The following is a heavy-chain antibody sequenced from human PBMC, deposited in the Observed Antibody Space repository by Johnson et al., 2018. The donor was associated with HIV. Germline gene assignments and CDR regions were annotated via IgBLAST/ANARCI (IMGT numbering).Heavy chain of an antibody. CDR3: ARVRPYVAAFDI. CDR1: GFTVSSNY. V-gene: IGHV3-66*01. Sequence: VQLVESGGGLVQPGGSLRLSCAASGFTVSSNYMSWVRQAPGKGLEWVSGIYSGGSTYYADSVKGRFTSSRDNSKNPLYLQMNHPRAEATAVYYWARVRPYVAAFDIWGQGTMVTVSS. J-gene: IGHJ3*02. D-gene: IGHD3-10*01. CDR2: IYSGGST.